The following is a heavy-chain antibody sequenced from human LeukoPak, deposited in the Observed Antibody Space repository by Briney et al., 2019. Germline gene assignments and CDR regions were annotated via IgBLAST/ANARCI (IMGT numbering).Heavy chain of an antibody. J-gene: IGHJ4*02. CDR2: ISYDGSNK. CDR1: GFTFSSYG. Sequence: SGGSLRLSCAASGFTFSSYGMHWVRQAPGEGLEWVAVISYDGSNKYYADSVKGRFTISRDNSKNTLYLQMNSLRAEDTAVYYCAKSGGGMATIYFDYWGQGTLVTVSS. V-gene: IGHV3-30*18. D-gene: IGHD5-24*01. CDR3: AKSGGGMATIYFDY.